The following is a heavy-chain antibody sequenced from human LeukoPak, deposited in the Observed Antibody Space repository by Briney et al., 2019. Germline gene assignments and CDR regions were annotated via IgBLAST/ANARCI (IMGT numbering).Heavy chain of an antibody. CDR1: GFTFRSHG. V-gene: IGHV3-33*01. J-gene: IGHJ4*02. D-gene: IGHD6-6*01. CDR3: VRVIAARRIDY. Sequence: GGSLRLSCAASGFTFRSHGMHWVRQTPGKGLEWVAVIWYDGSNKYYAVSVKGRFTISRDNSKNTLYLQMNSLRAEDTAVYYCVRVIAARRIDYWGQGTLVTVSS. CDR2: IWYDGSNK.